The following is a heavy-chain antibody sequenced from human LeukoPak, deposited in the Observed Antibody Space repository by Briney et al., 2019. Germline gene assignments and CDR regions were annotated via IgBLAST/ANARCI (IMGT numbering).Heavy chain of an antibody. CDR1: GYSFTSYW. CDR2: IYPGDSDT. J-gene: IGHJ4*02. Sequence: GESLKISCKGSGYSFTSYWIGWVRQMPGKGLEWMGIIYPGDSDTRYSPSFQGQVTTSADKSISTAYPQWSSLKASDTAMYYCARRGYSGYEPFDYWGQGTLVTVSS. V-gene: IGHV5-51*01. CDR3: ARRGYSGYEPFDY. D-gene: IGHD5-12*01.